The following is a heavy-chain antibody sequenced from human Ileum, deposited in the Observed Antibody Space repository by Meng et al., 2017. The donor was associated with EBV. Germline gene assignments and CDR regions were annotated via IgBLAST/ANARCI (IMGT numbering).Heavy chain of an antibody. CDR1: GDSVASDKTA. J-gene: IGHJ5*02. V-gene: IGHV6-1*01. CDR2: TYRRSRWYY. CDR3: ATSRIAKFDR. Sequence: QHSGPGLVQPSQRLPLSVVISGDSVASDKTAWNWIRQSPSRGLEWLGRTYRRSRWYYDYALSVKSRINISPDTSKNQVSLQLNSVTDEDTGIYYCATSRIAKFDRWGQGTLVTVSS.